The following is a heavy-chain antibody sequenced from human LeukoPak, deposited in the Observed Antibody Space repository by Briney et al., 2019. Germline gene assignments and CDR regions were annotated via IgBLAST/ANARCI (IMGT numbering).Heavy chain of an antibody. V-gene: IGHV1-69*04. J-gene: IGHJ4*02. Sequence: SVKVSCKASVGTFSSYAIRWVRQAPGQGLEWVGRIIPIFGIANYAQKFQGRVTITAEKSTSTAYMELSSLRSADTAVYYCARELVDRLEWLPTSSEYWGQGTLVTVSS. D-gene: IGHD3-3*01. CDR3: ARELVDRLEWLPTSSEY. CDR2: IIPIFGIA. CDR1: VGTFSSYA.